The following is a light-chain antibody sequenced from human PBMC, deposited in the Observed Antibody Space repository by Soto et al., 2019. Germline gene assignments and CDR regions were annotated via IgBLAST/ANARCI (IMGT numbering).Light chain of an antibody. V-gene: IGKV3-11*01. J-gene: IGKJ1*01. CDR2: DAS. Sequence: EIVLTQSPATLSLSPGERATLSCRASQSVSSYLAWYQQKPGQAPRLLIYDASNRATGIPARFSGSGSGTDFTFTISGLEPGDFAVYYCQQRSNWQFGQGTKVEIK. CDR1: QSVSSY. CDR3: QQRSNWQ.